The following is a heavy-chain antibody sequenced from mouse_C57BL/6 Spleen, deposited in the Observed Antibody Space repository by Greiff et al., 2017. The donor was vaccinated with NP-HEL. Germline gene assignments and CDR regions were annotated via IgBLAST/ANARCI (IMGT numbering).Heavy chain of an antibody. V-gene: IGHV1-66*01. J-gene: IGHJ1*03. CDR1: GYSFTSYY. D-gene: IGHD1-1*01. Sequence: VKLVESGPELVKPGASVKISCKASGYSFTSYYIHWVKQRPGQGLEWIGWIYPGSGNTKYNEKFKGKATLTADTSSSTAYMQLSSLTSEDSAVYYCARRDSTGYWYFDVWGTGTTVTVSS. CDR2: IYPGSGNT. CDR3: ARRDSTGYWYFDV.